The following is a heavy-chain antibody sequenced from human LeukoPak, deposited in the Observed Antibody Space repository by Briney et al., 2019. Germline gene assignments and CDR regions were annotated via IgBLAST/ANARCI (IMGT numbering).Heavy chain of an antibody. D-gene: IGHD3-16*01. J-gene: IGHJ5*02. V-gene: IGHV4-39*01. CDR2: IYYSGRT. CDR3: ARRGSANWFDP. CDR1: GGSINSSSYY. Sequence: SETLSLTCIVFGGSINSSSYYWGWIRQPPGKGLEWIGSIYYSGRTYYNPSLKSRVTISVDTSRNQFSLKLSSVTAADTAVYHCARRGSANWFDPWGQGTLVTVSS.